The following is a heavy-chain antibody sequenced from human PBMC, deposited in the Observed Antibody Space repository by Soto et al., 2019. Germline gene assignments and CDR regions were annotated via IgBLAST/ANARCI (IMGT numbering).Heavy chain of an antibody. Sequence: QVQLQESGPGLVKPSQTLSLTCTVYGGPINVGGYYWTWIRQLPGGGLEWIGLIYHDGGTYYNPSLKTRITMAQAASMIRFSLRLNSATAADTDGFYSAGERVDTVATRFLVFWGQGARVTVSS. CDR3: AGERVDTVATRFLVF. V-gene: IGHV4-31*03. J-gene: IGHJ4*02. CDR2: IYHDGGT. CDR1: GGPINVGGYY. D-gene: IGHD5-18*01.